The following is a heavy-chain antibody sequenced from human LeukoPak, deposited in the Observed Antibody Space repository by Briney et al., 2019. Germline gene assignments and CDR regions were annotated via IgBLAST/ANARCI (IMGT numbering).Heavy chain of an antibody. J-gene: IGHJ5*02. V-gene: IGHV1-18*01. Sequence: ASVKVSCKASGYTFTSYGISWVRQAPGQGLEWMGWISAYNGNTNYAQKFQGRVTMTRDTSISTAYMELSRLRSDDTAVYYCARGLGWYVYWFDPWGQGTLVTVSS. D-gene: IGHD6-19*01. CDR3: ARGLGWYVYWFDP. CDR2: ISAYNGNT. CDR1: GYTFTSYG.